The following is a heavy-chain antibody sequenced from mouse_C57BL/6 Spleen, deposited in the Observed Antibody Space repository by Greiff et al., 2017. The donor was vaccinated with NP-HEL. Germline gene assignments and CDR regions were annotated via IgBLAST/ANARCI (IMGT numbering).Heavy chain of an antibody. V-gene: IGHV1-55*01. CDR3: ARWGYSRWGYFDV. Sequence: VQLQQPGAELVKPGASVKMSCKASGYTFTSYWITWVKQRPGQGLEWIGDIYPGSGSTNYNEKFKSKATLTVDTSSSTAYMQLSSLTSEDSAVYYCARWGYSRWGYFDVWGTGTTVTVSS. J-gene: IGHJ1*03. CDR2: IYPGSGST. D-gene: IGHD2-12*01. CDR1: GYTFTSYW.